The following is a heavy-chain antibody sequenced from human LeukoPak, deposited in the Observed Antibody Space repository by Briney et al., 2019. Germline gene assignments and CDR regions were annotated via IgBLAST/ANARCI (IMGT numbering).Heavy chain of an antibody. D-gene: IGHD3-10*01. CDR1: GFTFSSYS. Sequence: PGGSLRLSCAASGFTFSSYSMSWVRQAPGKGLEWVSAISGSGGSTYYADSVKGRFTIPRDNSKNTLYLQMNSLRAEDAAVYYCAKLITMVRGVIMPFDYWGQGTLVTVSS. CDR2: ISGSGGST. CDR3: AKLITMVRGVIMPFDY. V-gene: IGHV3-23*01. J-gene: IGHJ4*02.